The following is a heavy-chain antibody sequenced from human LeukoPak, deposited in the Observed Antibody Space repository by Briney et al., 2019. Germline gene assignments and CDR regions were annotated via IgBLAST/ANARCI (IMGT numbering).Heavy chain of an antibody. J-gene: IGHJ3*02. Sequence: PSETLSLACTVSGGSISSYYWSWIRQPAGKGLEWIGRIYTSGSTNYNPSLKSRVTVSVDTSKNQFSLKLSSVTAADTAVYYCARVRMAGDAFDIWGQGTMVTVSS. CDR2: IYTSGST. D-gene: IGHD5-24*01. CDR3: ARVRMAGDAFDI. V-gene: IGHV4-4*07. CDR1: GGSISSYY.